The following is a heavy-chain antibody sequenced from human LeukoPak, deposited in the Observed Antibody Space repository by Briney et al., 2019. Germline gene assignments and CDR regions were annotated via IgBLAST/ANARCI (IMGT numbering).Heavy chain of an antibody. V-gene: IGHV4-4*02. J-gene: IGHJ4*02. D-gene: IGHD4-17*01. Sequence: SGTLSLTCAVSGVSISSSNWWSWVRQPPGKGLEWIGEIYHSGSTNYNPSLKSRVTISVDKSKTQFSLKLSSATATDTAVYYCARSNNDGDHLFDYWGQGNLVTSSS. CDR1: GVSISSSNW. CDR3: ARSNNDGDHLFDY. CDR2: IYHSGST.